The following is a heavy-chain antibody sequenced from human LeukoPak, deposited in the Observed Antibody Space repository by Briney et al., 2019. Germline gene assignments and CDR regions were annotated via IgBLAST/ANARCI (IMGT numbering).Heavy chain of an antibody. D-gene: IGHD3-9*01. CDR2: ISGSGGST. V-gene: IGHV3-23*01. Sequence: GGSLRLSCAASGFTFSSYAMSWVRQAPGKGLEWVSAISGSGGSTYYADSVKGRFTISRDNSKNTLYLQMNSLRAEDTAVYYCAKGGVLRYFDWSQPETDYWGQGTLVTVSS. CDR3: AKGGVLRYFDWSQPETDY. J-gene: IGHJ4*02. CDR1: GFTFSSYA.